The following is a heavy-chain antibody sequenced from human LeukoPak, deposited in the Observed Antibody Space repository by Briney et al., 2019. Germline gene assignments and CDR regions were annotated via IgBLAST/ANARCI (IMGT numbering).Heavy chain of an antibody. CDR2: INAGNGNT. D-gene: IGHD2-15*01. J-gene: IGHJ4*02. CDR3: AGVRGGAAKGPLPYYFDY. V-gene: IGHV1-3*01. Sequence: ASVKVSCKASGYTFTSYAMHWVRQAPGQRLEWMGWINAGNGNTKYSQKFQGRVTITRDTSASTAYMELSSLRSEDTAVYYCAGVRGGAAKGPLPYYFDYWGQGTLVTVSS. CDR1: GYTFTSYA.